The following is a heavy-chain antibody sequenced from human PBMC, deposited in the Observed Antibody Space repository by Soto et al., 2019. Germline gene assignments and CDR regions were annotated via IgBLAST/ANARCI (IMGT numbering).Heavy chain of an antibody. Sequence: QVQLQQWGAGLLKPSETLSLTCAVYGGSFSSYYWSWIRQPPGKGLEWIGEINHSGSTNYNPSLKSRVTISVDTSKNQFSLKLSSVTAADTAVYYCARATPVIAARPTVGLRGAFDIWGQGTMVTVSS. V-gene: IGHV4-34*01. J-gene: IGHJ3*02. CDR1: GGSFSSYY. CDR2: INHSGST. D-gene: IGHD6-6*01. CDR3: ARATPVIAARPTVGLRGAFDI.